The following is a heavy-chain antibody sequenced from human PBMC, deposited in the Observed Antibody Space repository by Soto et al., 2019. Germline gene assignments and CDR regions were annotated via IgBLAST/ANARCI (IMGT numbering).Heavy chain of an antibody. CDR1: GFTFSSFA. CDR3: ARIKLVDVFFINVDVYDMDV. V-gene: IGHV3-23*01. CDR2: ICGSGGSK. Sequence: GGSLRLSCAASGFTFSSFAIRWVRQDPGKGLEWVSTICGSGGSKYYADSVKGRFTISRDNSKNTLDLLMNTLRAEATAVYYCARIKLVDVFFINVDVYDMDVWGQGTRFTVCS. J-gene: IGHJ6*02. D-gene: IGHD2-8*02.